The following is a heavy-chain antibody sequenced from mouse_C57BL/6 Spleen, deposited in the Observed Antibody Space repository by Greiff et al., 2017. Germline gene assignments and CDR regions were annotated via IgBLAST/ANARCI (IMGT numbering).Heavy chain of an antibody. J-gene: IGHJ1*03. CDR3: ARHWGTDWYFEG. CDR1: GFTFSSYG. CDR2: ISSGGSYT. D-gene: IGHD4-1*01. V-gene: IGHV5-6*01. Sequence: EVQLVESGGDLVKPGGSLKLSCAASGFTFSSYGMSWVRQTPDKRLEWVATISSGGSYTYYPDSVKGRFTISRDNAKNTRYLHMSRLKSEDTAMYYGARHWGTDWYFEGWGTGTTVTVSS.